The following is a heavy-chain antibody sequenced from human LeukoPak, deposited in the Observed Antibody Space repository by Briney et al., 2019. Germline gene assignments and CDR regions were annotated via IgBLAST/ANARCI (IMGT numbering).Heavy chain of an antibody. CDR2: INADGSTT. Sequence: GGALRLSCAASGFTFCNSWVHWVRQAPGEGLGGDSLINADGSTTTYADYVNGRFPISSHNAMKPLSLQMNSLAFEDAAVYYCVVVVEPPLSDGFDVWGQGTMITVSS. CDR1: GFTFCNSW. D-gene: IGHD5-24*01. V-gene: IGHV3-74*01. CDR3: VVVVEPPLSDGFDV. J-gene: IGHJ3*01.